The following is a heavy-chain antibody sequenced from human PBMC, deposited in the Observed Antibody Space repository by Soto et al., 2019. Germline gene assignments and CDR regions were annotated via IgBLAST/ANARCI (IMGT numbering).Heavy chain of an antibody. V-gene: IGHV2-5*02. CDR3: ARLSPILTGYNWFAP. CDR1: GFSLTASGVG. J-gene: IGHJ5*02. Sequence: QITLKESGPTLVKPTQTLALTCTFSGFSLTASGVGVGWIRQPPGKALEWLAVIYWDDTKHYSPSLKTRFTITKDTSKAQVVLTVTNMDPVDTATYYCARLSPILTGYNWFAPWGQGTLVTVSS. CDR2: IYWDDTK. D-gene: IGHD3-9*01.